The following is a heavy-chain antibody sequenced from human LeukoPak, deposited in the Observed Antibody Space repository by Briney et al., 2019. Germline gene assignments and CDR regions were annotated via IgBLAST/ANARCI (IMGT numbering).Heavy chain of an antibody. V-gene: IGHV1-24*01. CDR2: FDPEDGET. J-gene: IGHJ3*02. Sequence: ASVKVSCKVSGYTLTELSMHWVRQAPGKGLEWMGGFDPEDGETIYAQKFQGRVTMTEDTSTDTAYMELSSLRSEDTAVYYCAAVTMINPPRLHAFDIWGQGTMVTVSS. CDR3: AAVTMINPPRLHAFDI. CDR1: GYTLTELS. D-gene: IGHD3-22*01.